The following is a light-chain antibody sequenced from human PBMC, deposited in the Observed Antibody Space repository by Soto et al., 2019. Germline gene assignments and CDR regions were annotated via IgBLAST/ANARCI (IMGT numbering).Light chain of an antibody. V-gene: IGLV2-14*01. CDR3: TSISTIATYV. CDR2: DVS. Sequence: QSVLTQPASVSGSPGQSITISCTGTSSDVGGYNYVSWYQQRPGKVPRLMIYDVSTRPSRVSNRFSDSKSGNTSSLTISGLQAFVEADYYSTSISTIATYVFRPGTKLPVL. CDR1: SSDVGGYNY. J-gene: IGLJ1*01.